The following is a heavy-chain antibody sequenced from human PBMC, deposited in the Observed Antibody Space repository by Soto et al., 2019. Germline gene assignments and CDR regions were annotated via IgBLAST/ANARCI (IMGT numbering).Heavy chain of an antibody. CDR3: ARVDRYSGSYGY. J-gene: IGHJ4*02. Sequence: QVQLVQSGAEVKKPGASVKVSCKASGYTFTSYYMHWVRQAPGQGLEWMGIINPSGGSTSYAQKFQGRXXMXRXXSTSTVYMELRSLRSEDTAVYYCARVDRYSGSYGYWGQGTLVTVSS. V-gene: IGHV1-46*01. CDR2: INPSGGST. CDR1: GYTFTSYY. D-gene: IGHD1-26*01.